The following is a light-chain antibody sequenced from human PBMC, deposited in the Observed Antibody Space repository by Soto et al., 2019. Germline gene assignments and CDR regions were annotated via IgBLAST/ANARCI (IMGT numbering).Light chain of an antibody. CDR1: SSDVGSYNF. J-gene: IGLJ7*01. V-gene: IGLV2-23*01. CDR3: CSYAGSRTYV. CDR2: EAS. Sequence: QSALTQPASVSGSPGQSITISCTGTSSDVGSYNFVSGYQQHPGKAPKLMIFEASERPSGVSNRFSGSKSGNTASLTISGLQAEDEADYYCCSYAGSRTYVFGGGTQLTVL.